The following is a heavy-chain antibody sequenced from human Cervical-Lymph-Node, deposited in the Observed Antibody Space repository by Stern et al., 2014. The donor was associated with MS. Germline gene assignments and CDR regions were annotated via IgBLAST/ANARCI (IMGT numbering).Heavy chain of an antibody. V-gene: IGHV2-5*02. D-gene: IGHD3-22*01. CDR1: GFSLSSSQVA. J-gene: IGHJ4*02. Sequence: QVTLKESGPTLVKPTQTLTLTCTFSGFSLSSSQVAVGWIRQPPGEALEWLALIYWDYDTRYSPSLKNRLTVTKDSSKNQVVLTMTNMDPVDTATYYCAHRRDGYSYFDYWGQGILVTVSP. CDR2: IYWDYDT. CDR3: AHRRDGYSYFDY.